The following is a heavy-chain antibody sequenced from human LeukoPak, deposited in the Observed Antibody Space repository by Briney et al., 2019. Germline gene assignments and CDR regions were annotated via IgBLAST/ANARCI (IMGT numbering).Heavy chain of an antibody. CDR3: AKDSTVRGVIIPI. D-gene: IGHD3-10*01. CDR1: GFTFSSYA. Sequence: GGSLRLSCAASGFTFSSYAMSWVRQAPGKGLEWVSAISGSAVDTWYADSVKGRFTISRDNSKDTLYLQMNSLRAEDTAVYYCAKDSTVRGVIIPIWGQGTLVTVSS. CDR2: ISGSAVDT. J-gene: IGHJ4*02. V-gene: IGHV3-23*01.